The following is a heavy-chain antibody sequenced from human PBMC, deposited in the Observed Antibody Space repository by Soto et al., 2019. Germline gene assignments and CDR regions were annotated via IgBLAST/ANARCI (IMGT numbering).Heavy chain of an antibody. CDR3: ARQIYDSDTGPNFQYYFDS. V-gene: IGHV5-10-1*01. CDR1: GYSFTSYW. J-gene: IGHJ4*02. Sequence: PGESLKISCKGSGYSFTSYWITWVLQKPWKGLEWMGRIDPSDSQTYYSPSFRGHVTISATKSITTVFLQWSSLRASDTAMYYCARQIYDSDTGPNFQYYFDSWGQGTPVTSPQ. D-gene: IGHD3-22*01. CDR2: IDPSDSQT.